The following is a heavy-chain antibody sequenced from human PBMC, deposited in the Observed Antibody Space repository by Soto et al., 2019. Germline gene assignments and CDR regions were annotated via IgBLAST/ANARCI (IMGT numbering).Heavy chain of an antibody. CDR2: IYNGGST. D-gene: IGHD4-17*01. J-gene: IGHJ4*02. CDR1: GFTVSSNY. V-gene: IGHV3-66*01. Sequence: ESGGGLVQPGGSLRLSCAASGFTVSSNYMSWVRQAPGKGLEWVSVIYNGGSTYYADSVKGRFTISRDNSKNTLYLQMNSLRAEDTAVYYCATTTVTTAFDYWGQGTLVTVSS. CDR3: ATTTVTTAFDY.